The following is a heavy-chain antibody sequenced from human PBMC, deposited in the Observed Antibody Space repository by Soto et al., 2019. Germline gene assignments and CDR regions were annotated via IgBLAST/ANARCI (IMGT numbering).Heavy chain of an antibody. J-gene: IGHJ4*02. V-gene: IGHV3-9*01. CDR2: ITWNSGSI. CDR1: GFTFDDYP. CDR3: AKGYYDYYFDC. Sequence: EVQLVESGGGLVQPGRSLRLSCAASGFTFDDYPMNWVRQTPGKGLEWVSGITWNSGSIAYADSVKGRFTISRDNAKNSLYLQMNSLRAEDTALYSCAKGYYDYYFDCWGQGTLVTVSS. D-gene: IGHD3-16*01.